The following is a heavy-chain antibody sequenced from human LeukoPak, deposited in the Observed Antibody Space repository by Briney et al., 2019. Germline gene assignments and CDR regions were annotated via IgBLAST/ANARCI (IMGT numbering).Heavy chain of an antibody. CDR3: ARDNWNYGSSMDV. D-gene: IGHD1-7*01. CDR1: GGSVSSYY. J-gene: IGHJ6*02. Sequence: SETLSLTCTVSGGSVSSYYWSWIRQPPGKGMEWIGYIYYSGSTNYNPSLKSRVTISVDTSKNQFSLKLSSVTAADTAVYHCARDNWNYGSSMDVWGQGTTVTVSS. V-gene: IGHV4-59*02. CDR2: IYYSGST.